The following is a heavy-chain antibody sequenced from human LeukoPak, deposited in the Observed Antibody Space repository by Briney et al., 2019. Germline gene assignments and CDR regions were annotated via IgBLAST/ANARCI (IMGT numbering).Heavy chain of an antibody. J-gene: IGHJ4*02. D-gene: IGHD3-22*01. CDR1: GGSISSSNYY. Sequence: SETLSLTCTVSGGSISSSNYYWGWIRQPPGKGLEWIGSIYYSGSTYYNPSLKSRVTISVDTSKNQFSLKLSSVTAADTAVYYCARLSGYYSGGFDYWGQGTLVTVSS. CDR2: IYYSGST. V-gene: IGHV4-39*01. CDR3: ARLSGYYSGGFDY.